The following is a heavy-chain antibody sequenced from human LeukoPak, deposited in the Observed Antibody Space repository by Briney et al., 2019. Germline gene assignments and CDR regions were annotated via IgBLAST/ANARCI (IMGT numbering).Heavy chain of an antibody. CDR3: ARGRASYDFWSGYLFDY. CDR1: GGSISSGDYY. J-gene: IGHJ4*02. V-gene: IGHV4-39*07. CDR2: INHSGST. D-gene: IGHD3-3*01. Sequence: PSETLSLTCTVSGGSISSGDYYWSWIRQPPGKGLEWIGEINHSGSTNYNPSLKSRVTISVDTSKNQFSLKLSSVTAADTAVYYCARGRASYDFWSGYLFDYWGQGTLVTVSS.